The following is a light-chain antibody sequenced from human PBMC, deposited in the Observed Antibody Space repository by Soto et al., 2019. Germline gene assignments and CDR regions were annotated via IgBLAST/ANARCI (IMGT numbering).Light chain of an antibody. J-gene: IGKJ1*01. CDR3: QQYARLPRT. Sequence: EIVLTQSPGTLSLSPGERATLSCRASQSVTSNYLPWYQQKPGQAPRLLIYVAFNRAPGIPDRFSGSGSGTDFTLTISRLEPDDFAVYYCQQYARLPRTFGQGTKVEIK. CDR1: QSVTSNY. V-gene: IGKV3-20*01. CDR2: VAF.